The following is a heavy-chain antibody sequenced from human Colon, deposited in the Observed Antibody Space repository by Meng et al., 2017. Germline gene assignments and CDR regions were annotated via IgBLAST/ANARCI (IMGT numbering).Heavy chain of an antibody. CDR3: ARHGGYYQDF. CDR1: GASVSVNSY. CDR2: IDHRGSA. J-gene: IGHJ4*02. V-gene: IGHV4-4*02. Sequence: QVQLGESGPGLLKPSETLSLACSVSGASVSVNSYWSWVRQPPGRGLEWIGQIDHRGSAYYRPSLNSRVTMSLDKSRNQFSLRLTSVTAADTAVYYCARHGGYYQDFWGQGTLVTVSS. D-gene: IGHD4-23*01.